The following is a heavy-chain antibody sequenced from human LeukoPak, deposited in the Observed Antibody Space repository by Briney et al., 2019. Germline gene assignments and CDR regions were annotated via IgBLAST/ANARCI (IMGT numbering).Heavy chain of an antibody. CDR1: GFTVSSNY. CDR3: ATGAGDNWYFDL. J-gene: IGHJ2*01. D-gene: IGHD3-16*01. Sequence: PGGSLRLSCAVSGFTVSSNYMTWVRQAPGKGLEWVSVIYRGGSTYYADSVKGRFTISRDGSKNTVYLQMNSLRAEDTAVYYCATGAGDNWYFDLWGRGTLVTVSS. V-gene: IGHV3-53*01. CDR2: IYRGGST.